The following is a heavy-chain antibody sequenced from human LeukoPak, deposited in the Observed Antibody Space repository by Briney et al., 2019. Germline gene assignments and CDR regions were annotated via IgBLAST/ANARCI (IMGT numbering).Heavy chain of an antibody. Sequence: SETVSLTCTVSGGSISSGGYYWSWIRQPPGKGLEGIAYMYYSGSTYYNPSLKSRVTMSADTSKNQLFLKLSSVPAADTAVYYCARPYYYDSRIDPWGQGILVTVSS. D-gene: IGHD3-22*01. CDR2: MYYSGST. J-gene: IGHJ5*02. CDR3: ARPYYYDSRIDP. CDR1: GGSISSGGYY. V-gene: IGHV4-30-4*01.